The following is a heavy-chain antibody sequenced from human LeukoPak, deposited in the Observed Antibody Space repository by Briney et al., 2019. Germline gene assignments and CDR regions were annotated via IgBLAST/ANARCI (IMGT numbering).Heavy chain of an antibody. Sequence: PGGSLRLSCAVSGLSFDTNWMSWVRQVPGKGLEWVANINQDGSQKNYLDSLRGRLTIFRDNAKNSLSLQMDSLRAEDTALYYCASAREYRGSAECYEYFQHWGQGTLVTVAS. CDR3: ASAREYRGSAECYEYFQH. CDR2: INQDGSQK. V-gene: IGHV3-7*05. D-gene: IGHD2-21*01. CDR1: GLSFDTNW. J-gene: IGHJ1*01.